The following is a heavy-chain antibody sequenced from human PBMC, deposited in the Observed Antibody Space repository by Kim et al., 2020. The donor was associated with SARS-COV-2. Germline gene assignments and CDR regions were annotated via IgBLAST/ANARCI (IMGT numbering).Heavy chain of an antibody. CDR3: ARDSPDTVPAGRFGGLSRPLDY. V-gene: IGHV1-69*13. CDR2: IIPIFGTA. CDR1: GGTFSSYA. Sequence: SVKVSCKASGGTFSSYAISWVRQAPGQGLEWMGGIIPIFGTANYAQKFQGRVTITADESTSTAYMELSSLRSEDTAVYYCARDSPDTVPAGRFGGLSRPLDYWGQGTLVTVSS. J-gene: IGHJ4*02. D-gene: IGHD3-10*01.